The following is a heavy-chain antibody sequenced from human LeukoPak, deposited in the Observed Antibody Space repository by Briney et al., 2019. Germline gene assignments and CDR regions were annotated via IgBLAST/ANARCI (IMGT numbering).Heavy chain of an antibody. CDR1: GFTFGDYA. D-gene: IGHD5-12*01. CDR2: IRSKAYGGTT. Sequence: GGSLRLSCTASGFTFGDYAMSWFRQAPGKGLEWVGFIRSKAYGGTTEYAASVKGRFTISRDDSKSIAYLQMNSLKTEDTAVYYCTRSYSGYDSYYYYGMDVWGQGTTVTVSS. J-gene: IGHJ6*02. V-gene: IGHV3-49*03. CDR3: TRSYSGYDSYYYYGMDV.